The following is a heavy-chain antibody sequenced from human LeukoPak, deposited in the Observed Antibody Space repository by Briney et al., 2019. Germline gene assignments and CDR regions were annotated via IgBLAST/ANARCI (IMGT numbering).Heavy chain of an antibody. CDR1: GGSFSGYY. V-gene: IGHV4-34*01. CDR3: ARGSRYYGSGSYPIKRRCYFDY. D-gene: IGHD3-10*01. CDR2: INHSGST. Sequence: PSETLSLTCAVYGGSFSGYYWSWIRQPPGKGLEWIGEINHSGSTNYNPSPKSRVTISVDTSKKQFSLKLSSVTAADTAVYYCARGSRYYGSGSYPIKRRCYFDYWGQGTLVTVSS. J-gene: IGHJ4*02.